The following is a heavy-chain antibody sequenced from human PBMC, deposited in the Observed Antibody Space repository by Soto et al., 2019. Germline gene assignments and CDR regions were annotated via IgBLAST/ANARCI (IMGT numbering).Heavy chain of an antibody. CDR3: ASLVERYCSGGSCPFMDV. D-gene: IGHD2-15*01. V-gene: IGHV4-39*01. CDR2: IYYSGST. Sequence: SETLSLTCTVSGGSISSSSYYWGWIRQPPGKGLEWIGSIYYSGSTYYNPSLKSRVTISVDTSKNQFSPKLSSVTAADTAVYYCASLVERYCSGGSCPFMDVWGQGTTVTVSS. CDR1: GGSISSSSYY. J-gene: IGHJ6*02.